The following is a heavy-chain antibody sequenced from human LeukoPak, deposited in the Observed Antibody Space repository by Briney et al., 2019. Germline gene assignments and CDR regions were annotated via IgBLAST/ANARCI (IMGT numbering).Heavy chain of an antibody. D-gene: IGHD6-6*01. CDR1: GYSFTSYW. V-gene: IGHV5-51*01. J-gene: IGHJ6*04. CDR2: IYPGDSDT. CDR3: ARRLSSSSPKTYYYYYGMDV. Sequence: GESLKITCKGSGYSFTSYWIGWVRQMPGKGLEWMGIIYPGDSDTRYSPSFQGQVTISADKSISTAYLQWSSLQASDTAMYYCARRLSSSSPKTYYYYYGMDVWGKGTTVTVSS.